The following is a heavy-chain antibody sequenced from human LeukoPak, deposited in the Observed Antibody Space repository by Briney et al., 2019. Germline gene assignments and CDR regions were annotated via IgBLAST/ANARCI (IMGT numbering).Heavy chain of an antibody. CDR3: ARDGARDTAMVLFDY. CDR1: GFIFSSYA. J-gene: IGHJ4*02. D-gene: IGHD5-18*01. Sequence: GGSLGFSCAASGFIFSSYAMHWVRQAPGKGLEWVAVISYDGSNKYYADSVKGRFTISRDNSKNTLYLQMGSLRAEDMAVYYCARDGARDTAMVLFDYWGQGTLVTVSS. V-gene: IGHV3-30*14. CDR2: ISYDGSNK.